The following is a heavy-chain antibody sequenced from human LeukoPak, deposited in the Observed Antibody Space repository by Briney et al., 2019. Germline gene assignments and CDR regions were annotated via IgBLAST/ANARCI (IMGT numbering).Heavy chain of an antibody. V-gene: IGHV3-74*01. J-gene: IGHJ4*02. CDR1: GFTFSNYW. Sequence: GGSLRLSCAASGFTFSNYWMHWVRQAPGKGLVWVSRINSDGINTSYADSVKGRFTISRDNAKNTLNLQMNSLRAEDTAVYYCARITPQSSGWIPFDYWGQGALVTVSS. CDR3: ARITPQSSGWIPFDY. CDR2: INSDGINT. D-gene: IGHD6-19*01.